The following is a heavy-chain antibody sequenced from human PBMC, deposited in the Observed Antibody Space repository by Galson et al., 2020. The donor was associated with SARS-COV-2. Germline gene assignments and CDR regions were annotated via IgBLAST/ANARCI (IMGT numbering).Heavy chain of an antibody. CDR1: GGSISSSSYY. D-gene: IGHD5-18*01. V-gene: IGHV4-39*07. J-gene: IGHJ6*02. Sequence: SETLSLTCTVSGGSISSSSYYWGWIRQPPGKGLEWIGSIYYSGSTYYNPSLKSRVTISVDTSKNQFSLKLSSVTAADTAVYYCARDGLDTARFYYYYGMDVWGQGTTVTVSS. CDR3: ARDGLDTARFYYYYGMDV. CDR2: IYYSGST.